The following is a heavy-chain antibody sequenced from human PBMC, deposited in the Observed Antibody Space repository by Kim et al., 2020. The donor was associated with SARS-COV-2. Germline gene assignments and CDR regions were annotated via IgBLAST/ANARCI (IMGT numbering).Heavy chain of an antibody. V-gene: IGHV3-21*04. D-gene: IGHD1-26*01. J-gene: IGHJ4*02. Sequence: GGSLRLSCAASGFTFSSYSMNWVRQAPGKGLEWVSSISSSSSYIYYADSVKGRFTISRDNAKNSLYLQMNSLRAEDTAVYFCARDHAEWELLGLFAYWGQGTLVTVSS. CDR3: ARDHAEWELLGLFAY. CDR2: ISSSSSYI. CDR1: GFTFSSYS.